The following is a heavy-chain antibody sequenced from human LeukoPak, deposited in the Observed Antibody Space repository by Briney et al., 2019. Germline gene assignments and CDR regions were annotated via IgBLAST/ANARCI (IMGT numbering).Heavy chain of an antibody. CDR1: GGXISSYY. CDR2: IYYSGST. CDR3: ARASGYSYPYYYGMDV. Sequence: SETLSLTCTVSGGXISSYYWSWIRQPPGKGREWLGYIYYSGSTNYSPSLKSRVTISVDTSKNQFSLKLSSVTAADTALYYCARASGYSYPYYYGMDVWGQGTTVTVSS. V-gene: IGHV4-59*01. J-gene: IGHJ6*02. D-gene: IGHD5-18*01.